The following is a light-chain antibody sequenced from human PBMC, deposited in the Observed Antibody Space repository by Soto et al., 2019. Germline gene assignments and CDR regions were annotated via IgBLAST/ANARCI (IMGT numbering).Light chain of an antibody. CDR2: DVS. J-gene: IGLJ1*01. Sequence: QSVLTQPASVSGSPGQSITISCTGTSSDVGGYNYVSWYQHHPGKAHKLMIYDVSNRPSGVSIRFSGSKSGNTASLTISGLQPEDEADYYCSSYTTSNTRQIVFGTGTKVTVL. CDR1: SSDVGGYNY. V-gene: IGLV2-14*03. CDR3: SSYTTSNTRQIV.